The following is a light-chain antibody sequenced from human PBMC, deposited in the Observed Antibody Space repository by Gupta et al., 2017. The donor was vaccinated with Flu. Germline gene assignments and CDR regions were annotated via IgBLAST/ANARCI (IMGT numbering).Light chain of an antibody. CDR2: KDN. J-gene: IGLJ2*01. Sequence: SYELTQPPSVSVSPGQTATITCSGDALPNQFAYWYQQKPGQAPLLVIRKDNERPSGIPERFSGSSSGTIVTLTISGVQAEDEADYYCQSADSSETYVVFGGGTRLTVL. CDR1: ALPNQF. CDR3: QSADSSETYVV. V-gene: IGLV3-25*03.